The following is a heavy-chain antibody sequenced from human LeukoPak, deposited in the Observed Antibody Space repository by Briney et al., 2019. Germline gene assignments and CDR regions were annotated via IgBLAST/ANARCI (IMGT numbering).Heavy chain of an antibody. CDR1: GFTFSSYG. CDR2: ISYDGINK. D-gene: IGHD4-17*01. J-gene: IGHJ4*02. CDR3: AKDFSDYPDY. V-gene: IGHV3-30*18. Sequence: PGGSLRLSCAASGFTFSSYGMHWVRQAPGKGLEWVAVISYDGINKYYADSVKGRFTISRDNSKNTLYLQMNSLRAEDTAVYYCAKDFSDYPDYWGQGTLVTVSS.